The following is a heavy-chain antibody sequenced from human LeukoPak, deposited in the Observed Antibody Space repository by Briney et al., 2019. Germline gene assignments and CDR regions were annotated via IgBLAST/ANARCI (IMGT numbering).Heavy chain of an antibody. V-gene: IGHV4-59*08. CDR1: GDSISTYY. Sequence: PSETLSLTCTVSGDSISTYYWSWIRQPPGKGLEWIGYIYYSGSTNYNPSLKSRVTISVDTSKNQFSLKLSSVTAEDTAVYYCARESGYDPQAPFDYWGQGTLVTVSS. D-gene: IGHD5-12*01. CDR2: IYYSGST. CDR3: ARESGYDPQAPFDY. J-gene: IGHJ4*02.